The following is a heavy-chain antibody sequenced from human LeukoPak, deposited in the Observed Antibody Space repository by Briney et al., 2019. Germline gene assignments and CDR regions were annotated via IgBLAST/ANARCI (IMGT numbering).Heavy chain of an antibody. CDR1: GGSISSGDYY. Sequence: PSQTLSLTCTVSGGSISSGDYYWSWIRQPPGKGLEWIGYIYYGGSTYYNPSPKSRVTISVDTSKNQFSLKLSSVTAADTAVYYCARAGQRLLLKYWGQGTLVTVSS. CDR3: ARAGQRLLLKY. J-gene: IGHJ4*02. CDR2: IYYGGST. V-gene: IGHV4-30-4*08. D-gene: IGHD6-25*01.